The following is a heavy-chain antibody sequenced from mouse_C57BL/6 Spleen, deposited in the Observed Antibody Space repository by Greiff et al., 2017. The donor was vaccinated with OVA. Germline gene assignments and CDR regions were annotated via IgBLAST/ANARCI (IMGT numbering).Heavy chain of an antibody. CDR1: GYTFTSYW. Sequence: VQLQQPGAELVKPGASVKMSCKASGYTFTSYWITWVKQRPGQGLEWIGDIYPGSGSTNYNEKFKSKATLTVDTSSSTAYMQLSSLTSEDSAVYYCAKGYYSNLRYFDVWGTGTTVTVSS. CDR2: IYPGSGST. V-gene: IGHV1-55*01. J-gene: IGHJ1*03. D-gene: IGHD2-5*01. CDR3: AKGYYSNLRYFDV.